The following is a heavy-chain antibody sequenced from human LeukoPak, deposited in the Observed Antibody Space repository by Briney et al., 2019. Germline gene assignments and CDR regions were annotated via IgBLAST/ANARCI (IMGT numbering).Heavy chain of an antibody. D-gene: IGHD4-23*01. CDR3: ARARGNSLDDAFDI. CDR2: ISSSSSYI. J-gene: IGHJ3*02. Sequence: GGSLRLSCAASGFTFSSYSMNWVRQAPGKGLEWVSSISSSSSYIYYADSVKGRFTISRDNAKNSLYLQMNSLRAEDTAVYYCARARGNSLDDAFDIWGQGTMVTVSS. CDR1: GFTFSSYS. V-gene: IGHV3-21*01.